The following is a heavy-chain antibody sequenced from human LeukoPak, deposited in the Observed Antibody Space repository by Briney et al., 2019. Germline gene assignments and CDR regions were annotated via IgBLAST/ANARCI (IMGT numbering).Heavy chain of an antibody. J-gene: IGHJ6*03. Sequence: RRSRTLSWPASGFTFSTYGTHWVRQPPGRGLEWVAFIRYDGSDKYYADSVKGRFTNSRDSSKNTLSLQTSSLRPEDTAVYYCTRAGGLVRGVHYYYYMDVWGKGTTVTVSS. CDR1: GFTFSTYG. CDR2: IRYDGSDK. V-gene: IGHV3-30*02. D-gene: IGHD3-10*01. CDR3: TRAGGLVRGVHYYYYMDV.